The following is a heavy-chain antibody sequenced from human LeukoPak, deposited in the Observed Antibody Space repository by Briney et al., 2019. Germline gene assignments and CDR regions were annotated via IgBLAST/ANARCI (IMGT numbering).Heavy chain of an antibody. D-gene: IGHD6-13*01. V-gene: IGHV1-2*02. Sequence: ASVKVSCKASGYTFTGYYMHWVRQGPGQGLEWMGWINPNSGGTNYAQKFQGRVTMTRDTSISTAYMELSRLRSDDTAVYYCARALAAAGTLFDYWGQGTLVTVSS. CDR3: ARALAAAGTLFDY. CDR2: INPNSGGT. J-gene: IGHJ4*02. CDR1: GYTFTGYY.